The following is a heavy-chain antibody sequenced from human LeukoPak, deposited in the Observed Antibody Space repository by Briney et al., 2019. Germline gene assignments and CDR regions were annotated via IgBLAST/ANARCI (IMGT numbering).Heavy chain of an antibody. CDR2: ISGSGGST. CDR3: AKDVQLSGYCSGGSCYFLDY. V-gene: IGHV3-23*01. J-gene: IGHJ4*02. D-gene: IGHD2-15*01. Sequence: GGSLRLSCAASGFTFSNYAMSWVRQAPGKGLEWVSAISGSGGSTYYADSVKGRFTISRDDSKNTLYLQMNSLRADDTALYYCAKDVQLSGYCSGGSCYFLDYWGQGTLVTVSS. CDR1: GFTFSNYA.